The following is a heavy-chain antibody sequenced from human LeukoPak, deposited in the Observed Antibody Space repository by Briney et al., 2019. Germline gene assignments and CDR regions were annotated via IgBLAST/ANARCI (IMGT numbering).Heavy chain of an antibody. CDR2: ISAYNGNT. CDR1: GYTFTSYG. D-gene: IGHD2-2*02. J-gene: IGHJ6*02. Sequence: ASVKVSCKASGYTFTSYGISWVRQAPGQGLEWMGWISAYNGNTNYAQKLQGRVTMTTDTSTSTAYMELRSLRSDDTAVYYCARDCSSTSCYRSYYGMDVWGQGTTVTVSS. V-gene: IGHV1-18*01. CDR3: ARDCSSTSCYRSYYGMDV.